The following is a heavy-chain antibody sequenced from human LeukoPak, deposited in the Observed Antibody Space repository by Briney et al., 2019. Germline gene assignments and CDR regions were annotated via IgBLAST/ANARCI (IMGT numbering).Heavy chain of an antibody. CDR1: GFTVTSKY. CDR2: ISWNSGSI. Sequence: AGGSLRLSCAASGFTVTSKYMSWVRQAPGKGLEWVSGISWNSGSIGYADSVKGRFTISRDNAKNSLYLQMNSLRAEDTALYYCAKDTTAAGPLDAFDIWGQGAMVTVSS. D-gene: IGHD6-13*01. CDR3: AKDTTAAGPLDAFDI. V-gene: IGHV3-9*01. J-gene: IGHJ3*02.